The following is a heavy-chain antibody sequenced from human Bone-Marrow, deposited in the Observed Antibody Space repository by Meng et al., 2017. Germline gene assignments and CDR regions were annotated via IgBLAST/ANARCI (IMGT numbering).Heavy chain of an antibody. CDR1: VYTFTSYY. V-gene: IGHV1-46*01. CDR2: INPSGGST. D-gene: IGHD3-10*01. CDR3: ARACYGSGSYGSPDAFDI. Sequence: ASVKVSCKASVYTFTSYYMHWLRQAPGQGLEWMGIINPSGGSTSYAQKFQGRVTMTRDTSTSTVYMELSSLRSEDTAVYYCARACYGSGSYGSPDAFDIWGQGTMVTVSS. J-gene: IGHJ3*02.